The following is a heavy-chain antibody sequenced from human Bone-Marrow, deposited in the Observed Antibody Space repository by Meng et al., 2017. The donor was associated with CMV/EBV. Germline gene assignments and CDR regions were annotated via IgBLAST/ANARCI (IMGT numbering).Heavy chain of an antibody. J-gene: IGHJ4*02. D-gene: IGHD6-19*01. Sequence: ASVKVSCKASGYTFTSYGISWVRQAPGQGLEWMGWISAYNGNTNYAQKLQGRVTMNTDTSTGTAYMELRSLRSDDTAVYYWASDRGIGSGWTVFDYWGQGTLVTASS. CDR3: ASDRGIGSGWTVFDY. CDR1: GYTFTSYG. V-gene: IGHV1-18*01. CDR2: ISAYNGNT.